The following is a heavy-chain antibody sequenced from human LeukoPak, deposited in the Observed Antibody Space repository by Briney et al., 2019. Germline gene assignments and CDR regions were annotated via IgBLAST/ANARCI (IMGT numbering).Heavy chain of an antibody. Sequence: SETLSLTCTVSGGSISSSSYYWGWIRQPPGKGLEWIGNIYHSGSTYYNPSLKSRVTISVDTSKNQFSLKLSSVTAADTAVYYCARVFWPGYYFDYWGQGTLVTVSS. CDR1: GGSISSSSYY. CDR2: IYHSGST. CDR3: ARVFWPGYYFDY. D-gene: IGHD3-9*01. J-gene: IGHJ4*02. V-gene: IGHV4-39*07.